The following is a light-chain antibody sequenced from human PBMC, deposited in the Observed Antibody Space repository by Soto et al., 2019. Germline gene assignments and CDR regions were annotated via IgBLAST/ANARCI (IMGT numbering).Light chain of an antibody. V-gene: IGLV2-11*01. J-gene: IGLJ1*01. Sequence: QSVLTQPPSASGSPGQSVTISCTGTSSDVGAYNYVSWYQQLPGKAPKLILYDVSKRPSGVPDRFSGSKSGNTASLTISGLQAEDEADYYCCSYVGTYSYVFGTGTKVTVL. CDR2: DVS. CDR3: CSYVGTYSYV. CDR1: SSDVGAYNY.